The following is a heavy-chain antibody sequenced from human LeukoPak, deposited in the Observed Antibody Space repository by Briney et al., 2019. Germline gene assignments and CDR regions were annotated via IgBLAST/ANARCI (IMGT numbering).Heavy chain of an antibody. CDR2: IYYSGST. J-gene: IGHJ4*02. Sequence: SETLSLTCTVSGGSVSTYYWSWIRQPPGKGLEWIGYIYYSGSTNYNPSLKSRVTMSLDTSKNQFSLKLSSVTAADTAVYYCARVAAAAGYCFDYWGQGTLVTVSS. CDR1: GGSVSTYY. D-gene: IGHD6-13*01. CDR3: ARVAAAAGYCFDY. V-gene: IGHV4-59*02.